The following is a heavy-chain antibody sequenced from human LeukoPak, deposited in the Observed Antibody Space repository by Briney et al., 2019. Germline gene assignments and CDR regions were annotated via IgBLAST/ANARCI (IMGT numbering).Heavy chain of an antibody. V-gene: IGHV1-3*01. CDR3: ARVADYGSGSSDY. CDR1: RFTFNRYS. CDR2: INAGNGNT. D-gene: IGHD3-10*01. Sequence: ASGDASCKASRFTFNRYSMHWERQAPGPRLGGVGWINAGNGNTKYSQKFQGRVTITSDTSASTAYMELSSLRSEDTAAYYCARVADYGSGSSDYWGQGTLVTVPS. J-gene: IGHJ4*02.